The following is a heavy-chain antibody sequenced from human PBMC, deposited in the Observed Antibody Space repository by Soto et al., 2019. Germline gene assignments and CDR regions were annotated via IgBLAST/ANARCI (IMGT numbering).Heavy chain of an antibody. J-gene: IGHJ4*02. D-gene: IGHD3-22*01. CDR1: GYTFTSYG. Sequence: ASVKVSCKASGYTFTSYGISWVRQAPGQGLEWMGRISAYNGNTNYAQKLQGRVTMTTDTSTSTAYMELRSLRSDDTAVYYCARVGPPIYDSSGYYPGYFDYWGQGALVTVSS. CDR3: ARVGPPIYDSSGYYPGYFDY. V-gene: IGHV1-18*01. CDR2: ISAYNGNT.